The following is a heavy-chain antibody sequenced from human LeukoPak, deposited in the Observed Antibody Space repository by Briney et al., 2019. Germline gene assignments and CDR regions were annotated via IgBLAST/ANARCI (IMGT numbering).Heavy chain of an antibody. CDR3: AKDGGSSSSSFYYYYMDV. J-gene: IGHJ6*03. Sequence: GGSLRLSCAVSGFTFSSYSMDWVRQAPGKGLEWVSSISSSSSYIYYADSVKGRFTISRDNAKKSLYLQMNSLRAEDTALYYCAKDGGSSSSSFYYYYMDVWGKGTTVTVSS. V-gene: IGHV3-21*04. CDR2: ISSSSSYI. D-gene: IGHD6-6*01. CDR1: GFTFSSYS.